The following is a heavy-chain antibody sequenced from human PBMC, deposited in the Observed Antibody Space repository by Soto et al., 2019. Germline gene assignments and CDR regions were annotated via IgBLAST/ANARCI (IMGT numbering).Heavy chain of an antibody. J-gene: IGHJ6*02. CDR2: IDPSDSYT. V-gene: IGHV5-10-1*01. D-gene: IGHD2-2*01. CDR3: ARHVPDIVVVPAAPKYYYYYGMDV. CDR1: GYSFTSYW. Sequence: GESLKISCKGSGYSFTSYWISWVRQMPGKGLEWMGRIDPSDSYTNYSPSFQGHVTISADKSISTAYLQWSSLKASDTAMYYCARHVPDIVVVPAAPKYYYYYGMDVWGQGTTVTVSS.